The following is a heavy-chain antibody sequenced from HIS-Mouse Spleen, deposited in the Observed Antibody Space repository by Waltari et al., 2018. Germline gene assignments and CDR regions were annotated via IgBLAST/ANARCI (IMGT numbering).Heavy chain of an antibody. D-gene: IGHD6-19*01. J-gene: IGHJ1*01. CDR1: GFTFSSYG. CDR2: ISYDGRNK. CDR3: AKDGGSGWYVKEYFQH. V-gene: IGHV3-30*18. Sequence: QVQLVESGGGVVQPGRSLRLSCAASGFTFSSYGMNWVRQAPGKGLEWVAVISYDGRNKYYADSVKGRFTISRDNSKNSLYLQMNSLRAEDTAVYYCAKDGGSGWYVKEYFQHWGQGTLVTVSS.